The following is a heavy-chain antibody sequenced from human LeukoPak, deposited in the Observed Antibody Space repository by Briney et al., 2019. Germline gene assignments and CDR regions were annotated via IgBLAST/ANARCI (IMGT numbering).Heavy chain of an antibody. CDR3: ARDHAGIVLPAAVGAH. CDR1: GFTFRDYS. V-gene: IGHV3-21*01. J-gene: IGHJ4*02. Sequence: GGSLRLSCAASGFTFRDYSMTWVRQAPGKGLEWVSSIRGGSDFIYHADSVKGRFTVSRDNAKNSPYLQMNSLRAEDMAVYYCARDHAGIVLPAAVGAHWGQGTLVTVSS. D-gene: IGHD2-2*01. CDR2: IRGGSDFI.